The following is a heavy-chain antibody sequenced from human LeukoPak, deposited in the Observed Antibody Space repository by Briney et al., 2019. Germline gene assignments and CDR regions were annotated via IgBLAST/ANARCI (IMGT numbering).Heavy chain of an antibody. D-gene: IGHD3-22*01. CDR3: ARSGGSGYYWYYFDY. J-gene: IGHJ4*02. CDR1: GGSFSGYY. V-gene: IGHV4-34*01. CDR2: INHSGST. Sequence: PSETLSLTCAVYGGSFSGYYWSWIRQPPGKGLEWIGEINHSGSTNYNPSLKSRVTISVDTSKNQFSLKLSSVTAAGTAVYYCARSGGSGYYWYYFDYWGQGTLVTVSS.